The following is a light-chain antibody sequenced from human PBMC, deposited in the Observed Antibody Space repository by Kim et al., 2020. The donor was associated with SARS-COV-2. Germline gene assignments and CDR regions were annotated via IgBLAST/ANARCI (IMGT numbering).Light chain of an antibody. Sequence: SVTPEEKVTITCRASQSSGVILHWYQQKPDQSPELLIKYASQTISGVPSRFSGSGSGTDFSLTITSLEAEDAATYYCHQSSSLPYTFGQGTKLEI. J-gene: IGKJ2*01. CDR1: QSSGVI. CDR2: YAS. CDR3: HQSSSLPYT. V-gene: IGKV6-21*02.